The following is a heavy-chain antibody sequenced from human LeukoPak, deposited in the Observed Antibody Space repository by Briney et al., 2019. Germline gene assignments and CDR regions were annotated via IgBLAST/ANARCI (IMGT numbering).Heavy chain of an antibody. V-gene: IGHV4-38-2*02. D-gene: IGHD5-18*01. Sequence: SETLSLTCTVSGYSISSGYYWGWTRQPPGKGLEWIGSIYHSGSTYYNPSLKSRVTISVDTSKNQFSLKLSSVTAADTAVYYCARDPLILYSSGDFDYWGQGTLVTVSS. CDR2: IYHSGST. CDR3: ARDPLILYSSGDFDY. J-gene: IGHJ4*02. CDR1: GYSISSGYY.